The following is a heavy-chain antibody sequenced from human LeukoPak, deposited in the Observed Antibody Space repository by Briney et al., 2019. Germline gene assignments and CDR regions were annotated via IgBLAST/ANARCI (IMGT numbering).Heavy chain of an antibody. CDR2: MNPNSGNT. CDR1: GYTFTSYD. Sequence: ASVKVSCKASGYTFTSYDINWVRQATGQGLEWMGWMNPNSGNTGYAQKFQGRVTMTRNTSISTAYMELSSLRSEDTAVYYCARDRVPYYYDSSGYSPLDYWGQGTLVTVSS. V-gene: IGHV1-8*01. D-gene: IGHD3-22*01. CDR3: ARDRVPYYYDSSGYSPLDY. J-gene: IGHJ4*02.